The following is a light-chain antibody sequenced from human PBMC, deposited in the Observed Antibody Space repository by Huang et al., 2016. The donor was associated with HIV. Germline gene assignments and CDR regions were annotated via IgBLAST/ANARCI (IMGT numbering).Light chain of an antibody. CDR2: LGS. CDR3: MQALQTPWT. V-gene: IGKV2-28*01. J-gene: IGKJ1*01. CDR1: QSLLHSNGYNY. Sequence: DIVMTQSPRSLPVTPGEPASISCRSSQSLLHSNGYNYLDWFLQKPGQSPHLLIYLGSNRASGVPDRFSGSGSGTDFTLKISRVEAEDVGVYYCMQALQTPWTFGQWTKVEIK.